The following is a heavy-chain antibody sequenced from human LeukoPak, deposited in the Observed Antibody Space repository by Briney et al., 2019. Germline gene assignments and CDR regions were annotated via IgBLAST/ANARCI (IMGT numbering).Heavy chain of an antibody. J-gene: IGHJ4*02. V-gene: IGHV4-59*12. D-gene: IGHD5-18*01. Sequence: SETLSLTCTVSGGSISSYYWSWIRQPPGKGLEWIGYIYHSGSTYYNPSLKSRVTISVDRSKNQFSLKLSSVTAADTAVYYCASHVDTAMVTGFYFDYWGQGTLVTVSS. CDR3: ASHVDTAMVTGFYFDY. CDR2: IYHSGST. CDR1: GGSISSYY.